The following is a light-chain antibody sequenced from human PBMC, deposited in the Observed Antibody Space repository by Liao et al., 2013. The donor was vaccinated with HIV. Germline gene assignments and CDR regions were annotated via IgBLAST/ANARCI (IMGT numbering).Light chain of an antibody. CDR3: QVWDSSSDHYV. CDR1: NIGSKS. CDR2: YDS. Sequence: SYVLTQPPSVSVAPGKTARITCGGNNIGSKSVHWYQQKPGQAPVLVIYYDSDRPSGIPERFSGSNSGNTATLTISRVEAGDEADYYCQVWDSSSDHYVFGTGDQGHRP. V-gene: IGLV3-21*01. J-gene: IGLJ1*01.